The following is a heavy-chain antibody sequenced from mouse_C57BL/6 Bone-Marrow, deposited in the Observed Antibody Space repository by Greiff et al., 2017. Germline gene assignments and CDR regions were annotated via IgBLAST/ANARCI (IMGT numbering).Heavy chain of an antibody. J-gene: IGHJ3*01. V-gene: IGHV1-87*01. D-gene: IGHD2-3*01. CDR1: STFSRRVH. CDR2: GLGLELVG. Sequence: VKLHRSGPDRARPWASVNISSQPFSTFSRRVHFAIRGTNYWMPWVEQRPGLGLELVGAIFPGNGDASYNQKFKCKATLTADKSSSTAYMQLCSLTSEYSAVYSCASYVGYYVPFAYWGQGTLVTVSA. CDR3: SEYSAVYSCASYVGYYVPFAY.